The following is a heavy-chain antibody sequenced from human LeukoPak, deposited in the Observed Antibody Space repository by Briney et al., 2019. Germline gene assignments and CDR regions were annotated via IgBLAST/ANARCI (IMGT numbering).Heavy chain of an antibody. CDR1: GGSISSYY. Sequence: SETLSLTCTVSGGSISSYYWSWIRQPPGKGLEWIGYIYYSGCTNYNPSLKSRVTISVDTSKNQFSLKLSSVTAADTAVYYCARQLDYTGCGMDVWGQGTTVTVPS. D-gene: IGHD4-11*01. CDR3: ARQLDYTGCGMDV. V-gene: IGHV4-59*08. J-gene: IGHJ6*02. CDR2: IYYSGCT.